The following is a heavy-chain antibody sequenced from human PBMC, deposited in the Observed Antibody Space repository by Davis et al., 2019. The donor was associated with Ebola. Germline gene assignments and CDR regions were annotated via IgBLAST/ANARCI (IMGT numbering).Heavy chain of an antibody. Sequence: GGSLRLSCAASGFTFSSYAMHWVRQAPGKGLEWVAVISYDGSNKYYADSVKGRFTISRDNSKNTLYLQMNSLRAEDTAVYYCARDVSILSLSTRLVGYFDYWGQGTLVTVSS. CDR3: ARDVSILSLSTRLVGYFDY. CDR1: GFTFSSYA. J-gene: IGHJ4*02. V-gene: IGHV3-30-3*01. CDR2: ISYDGSNK. D-gene: IGHD2/OR15-2a*01.